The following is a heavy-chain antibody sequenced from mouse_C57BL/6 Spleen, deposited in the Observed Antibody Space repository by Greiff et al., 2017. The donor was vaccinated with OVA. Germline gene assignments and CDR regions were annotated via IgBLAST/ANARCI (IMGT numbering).Heavy chain of an antibody. CDR3: ARSSYYSNSWFAY. CDR1: GYSFTDYN. J-gene: IGHJ3*01. Sequence: VQLKESGPELVKPGASVKISCKASGYSFTDYNMNWVKQSNGKSLEWIGVINPNYGTTSYNQKFKGKATLTVDQSSSTAYMQLNSLTSEDSAVYYCARSSYYSNSWFAYWGQGTLVTVSA. D-gene: IGHD2-5*01. CDR2: INPNYGTT. V-gene: IGHV1-39*01.